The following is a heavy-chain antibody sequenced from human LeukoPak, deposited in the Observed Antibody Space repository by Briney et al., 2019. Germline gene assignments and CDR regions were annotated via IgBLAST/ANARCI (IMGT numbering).Heavy chain of an antibody. D-gene: IGHD5-18*01. CDR2: INHSGST. CDR1: GGSFSGYY. CDR3: ARDTAMVNGWFDP. V-gene: IGHV4-34*01. J-gene: IGHJ5*02. Sequence: SETLSLTCAVYGGSFSGYYWSWIRQPPGKGLEWIGEINHSGSTNYNPSLKSRVTISVDTSKNQFSLKLSSVTAADTAVYYCARDTAMVNGWFDPWGQGTLVTVSS.